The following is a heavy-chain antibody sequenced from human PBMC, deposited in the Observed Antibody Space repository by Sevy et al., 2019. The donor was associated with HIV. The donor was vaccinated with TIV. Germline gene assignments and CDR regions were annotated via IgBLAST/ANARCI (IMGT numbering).Heavy chain of an antibody. D-gene: IGHD4-17*01. Sequence: SETLSLTCTVSGGSISSYYWSWIRQPPGKGLEWIGYIYYNGSTNYNPSLKSRVTISVDTSKNQFSLKLSSVTAADTAVYYCARTTVTTTPIFDYWGQGTLVTVSS. CDR1: GGSISSYY. CDR3: ARTTVTTTPIFDY. V-gene: IGHV4-59*01. CDR2: IYYNGST. J-gene: IGHJ4*02.